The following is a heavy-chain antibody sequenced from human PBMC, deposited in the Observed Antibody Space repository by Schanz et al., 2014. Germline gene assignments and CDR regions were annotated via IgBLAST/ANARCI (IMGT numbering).Heavy chain of an antibody. CDR1: GFTFSTYA. V-gene: IGHV3-23*04. J-gene: IGHJ3*01. Sequence: EVQLVESGGGLVQPGGSLRLSCAASGFTFSTYAMTWVRQAPGKGLEWVSSISAGGTNTYYADSVKGRFIISRDSSKNTLFLQMNSLRAEDTAVYFCARDEGRDGYNLAFDVWGQGTLVTVSS. CDR3: ARDEGRDGYNLAFDV. CDR2: ISAGGTNT. D-gene: IGHD5-12*01.